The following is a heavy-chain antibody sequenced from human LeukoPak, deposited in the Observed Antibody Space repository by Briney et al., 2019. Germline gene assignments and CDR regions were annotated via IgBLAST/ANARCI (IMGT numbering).Heavy chain of an antibody. J-gene: IGHJ3*02. Sequence: PSETLSLTCTVYGGSISSYYWTWIRQPPGKGLEWIGYIYYSGSTSYNPSLKSRVTISLDTSKNQFSLKLSSVTAADTAVYYCAREQAYCGADCPLAFDIWGQGTMVTVSS. V-gene: IGHV4-59*01. CDR1: GGSISSYY. CDR3: AREQAYCGADCPLAFDI. CDR2: IYYSGST. D-gene: IGHD2-21*01.